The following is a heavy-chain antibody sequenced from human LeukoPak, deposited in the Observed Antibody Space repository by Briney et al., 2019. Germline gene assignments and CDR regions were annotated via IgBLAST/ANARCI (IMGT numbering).Heavy chain of an antibody. V-gene: IGHV4-59*02. D-gene: IGHD6-19*01. CDR2: IYNIGGT. Sequence: PSETLSLTCSVSGGSVSRDYWSWVRQPPGKRLEWLGYIYNIGGTNYDPSLKSRVSISVDTYKNQFSLMLTSVTAADTAVYYCAREAVAGTFDYWGQGALVTVSS. CDR1: GGSVSRDY. J-gene: IGHJ4*02. CDR3: AREAVAGTFDY.